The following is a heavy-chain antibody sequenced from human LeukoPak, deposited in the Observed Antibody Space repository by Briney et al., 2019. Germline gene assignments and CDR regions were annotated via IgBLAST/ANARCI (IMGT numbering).Heavy chain of an antibody. J-gene: IGHJ4*02. V-gene: IGHV4-34*01. CDR3: ARGPFLNYGDYAFDY. Sequence: PSETLSLTCAVYGGSFSGYYWSWIRQPPGKGVEWIGEINHSGSTNYNPSLKSRVTISVDTSKNQFSLKLSSVTAADTAVYYCARGPFLNYGDYAFDYWGQGTLVTVSS. D-gene: IGHD4-17*01. CDR1: GGSFSGYY. CDR2: INHSGST.